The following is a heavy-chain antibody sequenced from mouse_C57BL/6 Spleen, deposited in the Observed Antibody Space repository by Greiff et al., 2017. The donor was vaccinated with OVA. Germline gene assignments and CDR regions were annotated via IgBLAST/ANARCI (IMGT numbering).Heavy chain of an antibody. V-gene: IGHV1-82*01. CDR1: GYAFSSSW. CDR3: ARATVVGENAMDY. CDR2: LYPGDGDT. Sequence: QVQLQQSGPELVKPGASVKISCKASGYAFSSSWMNWVKQRPGKGLEWIGRLYPGDGDTNYNGKFKGKATLTADKSSSTAYMQLSSLTSEDSAVYFCARATVVGENAMDYWGQGTSVTVSS. J-gene: IGHJ4*01. D-gene: IGHD1-1*01.